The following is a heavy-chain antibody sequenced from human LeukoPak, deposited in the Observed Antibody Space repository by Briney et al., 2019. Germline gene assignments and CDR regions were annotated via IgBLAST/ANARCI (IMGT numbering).Heavy chain of an antibody. CDR3: ARGGGTRASDY. CDR1: NYTFTIYD. J-gene: IGHJ4*02. CDR2: ISTYNGNT. Sequence: ASVNVSCTASNYTFTIYDISWVRQAPGQGLEWMGWISTYNGNTNYAQKLQGRVTMTTDTSTSTAYMELRSLRSDDTAVYYCARGGGTRASDYWGQGTLVTVSS. D-gene: IGHD1-26*01. V-gene: IGHV1-18*01.